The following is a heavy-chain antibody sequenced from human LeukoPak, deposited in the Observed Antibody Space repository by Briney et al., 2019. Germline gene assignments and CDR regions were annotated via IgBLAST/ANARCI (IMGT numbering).Heavy chain of an antibody. Sequence: PSETLSLTRTVSGGSISRGDYYCRWIRQPPGKGLEWFGYIYYSGSTYYNPSLKSRVTISVDTSKNQFSLKLSSVTAADTAVYYCARGLRYFDWLLSASWFDPWGQGTLVTVSS. CDR3: ARGLRYFDWLLSASWFDP. V-gene: IGHV4-30-4*01. D-gene: IGHD3-9*01. CDR1: GGSISRGDYY. J-gene: IGHJ5*02. CDR2: IYYSGST.